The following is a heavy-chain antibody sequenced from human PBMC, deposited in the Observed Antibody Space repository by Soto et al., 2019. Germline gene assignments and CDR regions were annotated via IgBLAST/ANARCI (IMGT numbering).Heavy chain of an antibody. CDR3: ARVNSYSSLYS. Sequence: PGGSLRLSCAASGFTFSDYYMSWIRQAPGKGLEWVSYISANTIYTNYADSVKGRFTISRDNAKNSLYLQMNSLRAEDTAVYYCARVNSYSSLYSWGQGILVTVSS. CDR2: ISANTIYT. CDR1: GFTFSDYY. J-gene: IGHJ4*02. V-gene: IGHV3-11*05. D-gene: IGHD6-19*01.